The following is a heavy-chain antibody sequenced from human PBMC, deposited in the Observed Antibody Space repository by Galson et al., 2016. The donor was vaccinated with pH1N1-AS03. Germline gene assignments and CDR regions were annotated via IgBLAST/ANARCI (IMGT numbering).Heavy chain of an antibody. CDR2: IFPGDSDT. Sequence: QSGAEVKKPGDSLKISCKSSGYGFNGYWTGWVRQMPGKGLEWMGIIFPGDSDTRYSPSFQGQVTISADKSTRTTYLQWRSLKASDTAIYYCARPAHYDSIGRDALDVWGQGTMLIVSS. CDR3: ARPAHYDSIGRDALDV. V-gene: IGHV5-51*03. J-gene: IGHJ3*01. CDR1: GYGFNGYW. D-gene: IGHD3-22*01.